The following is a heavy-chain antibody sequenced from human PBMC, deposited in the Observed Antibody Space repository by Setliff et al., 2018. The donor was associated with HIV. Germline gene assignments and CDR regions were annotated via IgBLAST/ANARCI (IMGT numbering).Heavy chain of an antibody. V-gene: IGHV3-9*01. CDR2: INWNSGRI. D-gene: IGHD3-3*01. CDR3: AKNLVVWSGLYYFDS. CDR1: GFTFDDYA. Sequence: PGGSLRLSCAASGFTFDDYAMHWVRQAPGKGLEWVSGINWNSGRIGYADSVKGRFTISRDNTKSSLYLQMNNLRAEDTAVYYCAKNLVVWSGLYYFDSWGQGSLVTVSS. J-gene: IGHJ4*02.